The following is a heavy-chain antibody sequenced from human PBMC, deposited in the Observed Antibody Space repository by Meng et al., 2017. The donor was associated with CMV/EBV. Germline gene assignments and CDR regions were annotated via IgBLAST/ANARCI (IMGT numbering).Heavy chain of an antibody. CDR3: ARVPASGYDFWSGYYHFDY. Sequence: ASVKVSCKASQYTFIDHHMHWVRQAPGQGLEWMGWINPSSGGTNYAQKFQGRVTMTRDTSISTAYMELSRLRSDDTAVYYCARVPASGYDFWSGYYHFDYWGQGTLVTVSS. J-gene: IGHJ4*02. V-gene: IGHV1-2*02. CDR1: QYTFIDHH. D-gene: IGHD3-3*01. CDR2: INPSSGGT.